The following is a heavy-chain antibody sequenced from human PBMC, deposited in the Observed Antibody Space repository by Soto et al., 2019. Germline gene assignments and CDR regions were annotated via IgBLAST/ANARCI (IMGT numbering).Heavy chain of an antibody. V-gene: IGHV2-5*02. Sequence: SGPTLVNPTQTLTLTCTFSGFSLSTSGVGVGWIRQPPGKALEWLALIYWDDDKRYSPSLRSRLTISKDTSKNQVVLTMTNMDPVDTATYYCIQSRCGGDCLQSYASHYYYGMDVWRQGTTVTVSS. J-gene: IGHJ6*02. D-gene: IGHD2-21*02. CDR3: IQSRCGGDCLQSYASHYYYGMDV. CDR2: IYWDDDK. CDR1: GFSLSTSGVG.